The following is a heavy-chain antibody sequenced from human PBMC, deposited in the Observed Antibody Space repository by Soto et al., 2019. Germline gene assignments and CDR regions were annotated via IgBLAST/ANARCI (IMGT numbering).Heavy chain of an antibody. D-gene: IGHD3-10*01. J-gene: IGHJ4*02. CDR2: CFASGRN. CDR3: ARGGSMIRGRNFFDA. Sequence: WETLSLTCNVSSVPITEYSWSWVRQSPGKGLEWIGNCFASGRNMYNPSLKSRVTISVDTSKNLFYLKLSSVTAADTSVYHCARGGSMIRGRNFFDAWGQGVPVPVSS. CDR1: SVPITEYS. V-gene: IGHV4-59*01.